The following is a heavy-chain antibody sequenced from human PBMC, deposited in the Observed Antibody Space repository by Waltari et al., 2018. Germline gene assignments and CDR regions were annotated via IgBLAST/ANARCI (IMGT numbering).Heavy chain of an antibody. J-gene: IGHJ4*02. V-gene: IGHV4-61*02. CDR3: ARDWGGLYYFDY. Sequence: QVQLQESGPGLVKPSQTLSLTCTVSGGSISSGSYYWSWIRQPAGKGLEWIGRIYTSGSTNSNPSLKSRVTISVDTSKNQFSLKLSSVTAADTAVYYCARDWGGLYYFDYWGQGTLVTVSS. D-gene: IGHD3-16*01. CDR1: GGSISSGSYY. CDR2: IYTSGST.